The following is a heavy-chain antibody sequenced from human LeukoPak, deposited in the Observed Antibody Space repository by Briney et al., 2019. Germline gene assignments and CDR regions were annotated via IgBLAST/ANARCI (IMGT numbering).Heavy chain of an antibody. J-gene: IGHJ4*02. Sequence: PGGARRRSFAASGLAFSSYWMHWVRPAPGKGGGWVSGMNSDGSSTSYADSVKGRFTISRDNAKNTLYLQMNSLRAEDTAVYYCASPNPATSSYYYDSSGDFDYWGQGTLVTVSS. D-gene: IGHD3-22*01. CDR1: GLAFSSYW. V-gene: IGHV3-74*01. CDR3: ASPNPATSSYYYDSSGDFDY. CDR2: MNSDGSST.